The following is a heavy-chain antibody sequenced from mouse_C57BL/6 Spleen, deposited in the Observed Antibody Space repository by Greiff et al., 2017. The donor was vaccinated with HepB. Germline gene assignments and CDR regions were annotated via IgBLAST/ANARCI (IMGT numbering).Heavy chain of an antibody. CDR3: ARTSSGYREFAY. V-gene: IGHV1-69*01. CDR2: IDPSDSYT. Sequence: QVHVKQPGAELVMPGASVKLSCKASGYTFTSYWMHWVKQRPGQGLEWIGEIDPSDSYTNYNQKFKGKSTLPVDKSSSTAYMQLSSLTSEDSAVYYCARTSSGYREFAYWGQGTLVTVSA. D-gene: IGHD3-2*02. J-gene: IGHJ3*01. CDR1: GYTFTSYW.